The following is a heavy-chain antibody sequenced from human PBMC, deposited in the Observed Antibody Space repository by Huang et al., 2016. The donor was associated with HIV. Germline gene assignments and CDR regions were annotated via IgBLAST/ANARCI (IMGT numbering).Heavy chain of an antibody. Sequence: QVRLVESGGGLVKPGGSLRLSCAASGFTFSTYYASWIRQAPGKGLEWISVLGGTGTVMYDADSVRGRFVITRDNSKNSLYLQMNNRRAEDTAVYFCATGITVAGGEFYFDYWGQGDLVTVSS. D-gene: IGHD6-19*01. CDR1: GFTFSTYY. V-gene: IGHV3-11*01. CDR3: ATGITVAGGEFYFDY. J-gene: IGHJ4*02. CDR2: LGGTGTVM.